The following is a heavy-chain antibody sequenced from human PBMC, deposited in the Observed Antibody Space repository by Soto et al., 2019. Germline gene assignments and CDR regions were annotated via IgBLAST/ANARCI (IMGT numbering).Heavy chain of an antibody. CDR3: AHRPSSAPHDAFDI. Sequence: QITLKESGPTLVRPTQPLTLTCTFSGFSLSTSGVGVGWIRQPPGKALEWVAVIYWDDDKRYSPSLKSRLTITKGTSKNQVVLTMTKMDPVDTATYYCAHRPSSAPHDAFDIWGQGTMVTVSS. CDR1: GFSLSTSGVG. D-gene: IGHD6-25*01. J-gene: IGHJ3*02. CDR2: IYWDDDK. V-gene: IGHV2-5*02.